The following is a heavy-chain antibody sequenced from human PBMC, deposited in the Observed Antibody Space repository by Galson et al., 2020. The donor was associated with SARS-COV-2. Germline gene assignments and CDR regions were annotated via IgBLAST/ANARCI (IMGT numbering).Heavy chain of an antibody. V-gene: IGHV3-7*01. Sequence: GESLKISCAASGFTFSDYWMSWVRQGPGKGLEWVANIVQAGTNKFYVDSVRGRFTISRDNAENLLYLQMDNLRAEDTAVYYCARSAPGDCSSISCRLFDYWGQGTQVTVSS. CDR3: ARSAPGDCSSISCRLFDY. D-gene: IGHD2-2*01. CDR2: IVQAGTNK. J-gene: IGHJ4*02. CDR1: GFTFSDYW.